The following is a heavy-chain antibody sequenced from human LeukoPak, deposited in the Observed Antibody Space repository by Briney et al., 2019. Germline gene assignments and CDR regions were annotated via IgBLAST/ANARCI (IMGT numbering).Heavy chain of an antibody. CDR2: ISSDGSNK. Sequence: GGSLRLSCAVSGFTFSNYAMHWVRQAPGKGLEWVAVISSDGSNKYYADSVKGRFTISRDNSKNTLYLQMNSLRAEDTAVYYCAREQGYYSVPGYWGQGTLVTVSS. D-gene: IGHD3-22*01. V-gene: IGHV3-30-3*01. CDR3: AREQGYYSVPGY. CDR1: GFTFSNYA. J-gene: IGHJ4*02.